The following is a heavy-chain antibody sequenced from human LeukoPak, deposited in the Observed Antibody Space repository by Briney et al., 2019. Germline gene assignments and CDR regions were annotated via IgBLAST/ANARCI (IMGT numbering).Heavy chain of an antibody. J-gene: IGHJ5*02. Sequence: SETLSLTCTVSGGSISSGSYYWSWIRQPAGKGLEWIGRIYTSGSTNYNPSLKSRVTISVDTSKNQFSLKLSSVTAADTAVYYCARGQDPWGQGTLVTVSS. CDR1: GGSISSGSYY. CDR2: IYTSGST. CDR3: ARGQDP. V-gene: IGHV4-61*02. D-gene: IGHD2-15*01.